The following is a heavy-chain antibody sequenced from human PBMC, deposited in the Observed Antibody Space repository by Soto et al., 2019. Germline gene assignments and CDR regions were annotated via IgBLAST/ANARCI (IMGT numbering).Heavy chain of an antibody. Sequence: GGSLRLSCAASGFTFSSYGMHWVRQAPCKGLEWVAVISYDGSNKYYADSVKGRFTISRDNSKNTLYLQMNSLRAEDTAVYYCAKDLLKPYYDILTGYPDYWGQGTLVTVSS. CDR3: AKDLLKPYYDILTGYPDY. D-gene: IGHD3-9*01. CDR2: ISYDGSNK. J-gene: IGHJ4*02. CDR1: GFTFSSYG. V-gene: IGHV3-30*18.